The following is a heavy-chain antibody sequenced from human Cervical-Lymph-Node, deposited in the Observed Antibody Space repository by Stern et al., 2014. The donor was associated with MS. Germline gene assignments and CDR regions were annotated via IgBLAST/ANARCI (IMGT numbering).Heavy chain of an antibody. CDR2: INTDGSEP. V-gene: IGHV3-74*01. Sequence: EVQLEESGGGLVQPGGSQRLSCAASGFTFSNYWMHWVRQGPGKGLVWVSRINTDGSEPDYADSVKGRFTISRDNAKNTLYLQMNSLRAEDTAVYYCARDFLHGHYWGQGALVTVSS. J-gene: IGHJ4*02. CDR1: GFTFSNYW. CDR3: ARDFLHGHY.